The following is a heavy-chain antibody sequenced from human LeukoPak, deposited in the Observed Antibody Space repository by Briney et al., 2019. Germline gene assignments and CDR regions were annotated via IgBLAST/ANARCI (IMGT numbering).Heavy chain of an antibody. V-gene: IGHV3-9*01. J-gene: IGHJ4*01. CDR2: ISWNGDNI. CDR3: AKVEGLGFFDF. Sequence: GGSLRLSCAASGFTFKDYSMNWVRQVPGKGLEWVSGISWNGDNIVYLDSVKGRFTISRDNVRNFLYLQLNSLRPKDTGLYYCAKVEGLGFFDFWGHGALVTVSS. D-gene: IGHD3-10*01. CDR1: GFTFKDYS.